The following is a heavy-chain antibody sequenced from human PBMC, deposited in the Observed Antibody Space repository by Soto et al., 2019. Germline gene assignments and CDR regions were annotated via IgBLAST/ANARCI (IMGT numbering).Heavy chain of an antibody. CDR1: GGTFSSYA. D-gene: IGHD2-15*01. CDR2: IIPIFGTA. CDR3: ARGGYCSGGSCYVWFDP. V-gene: IGHV1-69*01. J-gene: IGHJ5*02. Sequence: QVQLVQSGAEVKKPGSSVKVSCKASGGTFSSYAIIWVRQAPGQGLEWMGGIIPIFGTANYAQKFQGRVTSTADESTSTGYMELSSLRSEDTAVYYCARGGYCSGGSCYVWFDPWGRGTLVTVSS.